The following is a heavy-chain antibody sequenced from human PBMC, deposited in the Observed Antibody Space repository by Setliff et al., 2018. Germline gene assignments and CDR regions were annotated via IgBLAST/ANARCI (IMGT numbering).Heavy chain of an antibody. V-gene: IGHV3-23*01. CDR1: GFTFTNHA. CDR2: IDRNGGGT. D-gene: IGHD3-22*01. J-gene: IGHJ4*02. CDR3: VKDGDYYPDSGDYYHEFDY. Sequence: GGSLRLSCAASGFTFTNHAMSWVRQAPGKGLEWVSAIDRNGGGTFYADSMKGRFTISRDNSRNTLYLQMNSLRADDTAIYYCVKDGDYYPDSGDYYHEFDYWGQGTLVTVSS.